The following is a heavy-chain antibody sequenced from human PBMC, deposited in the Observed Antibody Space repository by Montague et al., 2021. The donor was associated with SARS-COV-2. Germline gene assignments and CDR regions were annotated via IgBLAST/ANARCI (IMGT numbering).Heavy chain of an antibody. J-gene: IGHJ3*02. D-gene: IGHD3-10*01. Sequence: TLSLTCTVSGGSITRNYYWGWIRQPPGKGLEWVGNIYYSGTTFXXPALESRVTISVDASKNQFSLNLTSVTAADTAVYYCARPLVRGVPKAFDIWGQGALVIVSS. CDR1: GGSITRNYY. CDR2: IYYSGTT. V-gene: IGHV4-39*01. CDR3: ARPLVRGVPKAFDI.